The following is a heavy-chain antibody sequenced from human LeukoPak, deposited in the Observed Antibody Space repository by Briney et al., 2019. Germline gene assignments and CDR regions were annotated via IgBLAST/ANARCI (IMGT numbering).Heavy chain of an antibody. V-gene: IGHV3-7*03. D-gene: IGHD6-13*01. CDR3: VRAIGAAGSY. Sequence: GGSLRLSCAASRFTFSSYWMHWVRQAPGKGLEWVANIKQDGSEKYYVDSVKGRFTISRDNAKNSLYLQMNSLRAEDTAVYYCVRAIGAAGSYWGQGTLVTVSS. CDR1: RFTFSSYW. CDR2: IKQDGSEK. J-gene: IGHJ4*02.